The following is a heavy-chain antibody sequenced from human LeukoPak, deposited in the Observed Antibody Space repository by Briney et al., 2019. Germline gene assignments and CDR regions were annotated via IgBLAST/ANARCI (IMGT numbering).Heavy chain of an antibody. J-gene: IGHJ3*02. D-gene: IGHD6-13*01. CDR3: ARERRGYTTSWYNAFDI. V-gene: IGHV3-48*04. CDR1: GFIFSSHG. Sequence: GGTLRLSCAASGFIFSSHGMNWVRQAPGKGLEWLSYISSTGNNIYYADSVKGRFTISRDNAKNSLSLQMNNLRAEDTAVYYCARERRGYTTSWYNAFDIWGQGTMVTVSS. CDR2: ISSTGNNI.